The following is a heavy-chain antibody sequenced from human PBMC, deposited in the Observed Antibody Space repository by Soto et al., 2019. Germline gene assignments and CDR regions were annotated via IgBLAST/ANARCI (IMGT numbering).Heavy chain of an antibody. V-gene: IGHV4-59*02. Sequence: SETLSLTCTVSGGSVRNYFWTWIRQPPGKGLEWIGYIHYSGTTSFFPSYNPSLRSRVTISEDTSKNQFSLKLLSVTTADTAVYFCAAGEASSRNLAPYYLDFWGQGTLVTVSS. CDR1: GGSVRNYF. CDR2: IHYSGTT. D-gene: IGHD6-13*01. J-gene: IGHJ4*02. CDR3: AAGEASSRNLAPYYLDF.